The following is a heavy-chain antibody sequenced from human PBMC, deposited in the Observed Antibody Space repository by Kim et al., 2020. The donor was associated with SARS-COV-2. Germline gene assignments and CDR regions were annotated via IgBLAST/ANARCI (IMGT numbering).Heavy chain of an antibody. D-gene: IGHD3-3*01. Sequence: ASVKVSCKASGYTFTSYAMNWVRQAPGQGLEWMGWINTNTGNPTYAQGFTGRFVFSLDTSVSTAYLQISSLKAEDTAVYYCARLSITIFGVVRDKNTNDAFDIWGQGTMVTVSS. CDR2: INTNTGNP. CDR1: GYTFTSYA. V-gene: IGHV7-4-1*02. CDR3: ARLSITIFGVVRDKNTNDAFDI. J-gene: IGHJ3*02.